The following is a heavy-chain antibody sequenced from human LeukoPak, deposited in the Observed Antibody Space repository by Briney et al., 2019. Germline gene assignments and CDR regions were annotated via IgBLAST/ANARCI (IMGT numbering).Heavy chain of an antibody. CDR2: IIPIFGTA. D-gene: IGHD3-22*01. Sequence: ASVKVPCKASGGTFSSYAISWVRQAPGQGLEWMGGIIPIFGTANYAQKFQGRVTITADESTSTAYMELSSLRSEDTAVYYCARDPQNYYDSSGQGDYWGQGTLVTVSS. V-gene: IGHV1-69*13. J-gene: IGHJ4*02. CDR3: ARDPQNYYDSSGQGDY. CDR1: GGTFSSYA.